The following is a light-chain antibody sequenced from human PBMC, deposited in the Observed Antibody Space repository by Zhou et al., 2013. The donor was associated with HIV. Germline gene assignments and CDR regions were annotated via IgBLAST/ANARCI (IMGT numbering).Light chain of an antibody. Sequence: DIQMTQSPSSLSGSVGDRVTITCQASQDISNYLNWYQQKPGKAPKLLIYAASTLQSGVPSRFSGSGSGTDFTLTISCLQSEDFATYYCQQYYSYPPYTFGQGTKLEIK. V-gene: IGKV1-16*01. CDR3: QQYYSYPPYT. CDR2: AAS. CDR1: QDISNY. J-gene: IGKJ2*01.